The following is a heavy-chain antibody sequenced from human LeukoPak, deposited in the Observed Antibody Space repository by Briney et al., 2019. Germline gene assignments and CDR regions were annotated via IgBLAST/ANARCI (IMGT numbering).Heavy chain of an antibody. V-gene: IGHV3-30*18. CDR2: ISYDGSNK. CDR3: AKVNYDSSGYYLYSLDY. Sequence: LPGGSLRLSCAASGFTFSSYGMHWVRQAPGKGLEWVAVISYDGSNKYYADSVKGRFTISRDNSKNTLYLQMNSLRAEDTAVYYCAKVNYDSSGYYLYSLDYWGQGTLVTVSS. D-gene: IGHD3-22*01. CDR1: GFTFSSYG. J-gene: IGHJ4*02.